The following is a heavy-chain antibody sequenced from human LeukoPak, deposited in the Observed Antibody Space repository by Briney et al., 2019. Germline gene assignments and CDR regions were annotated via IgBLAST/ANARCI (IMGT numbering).Heavy chain of an antibody. CDR2: IYYSGST. J-gene: IGHJ4*02. D-gene: IGHD6-19*01. CDR3: ARNASDIAVPGASIFDY. V-gene: IGHV4-39*01. CDR1: GGSIRSSSYS. Sequence: SETLSLTCTVSGGSIRSSSYSWGWIRQTPGKGLEWIGSIYYSGSTHYNPSLKSRVTISVDTSKNQFSLKVSSVTAADTALYYCARNASDIAVPGASIFDYWGQGSHVAVSS.